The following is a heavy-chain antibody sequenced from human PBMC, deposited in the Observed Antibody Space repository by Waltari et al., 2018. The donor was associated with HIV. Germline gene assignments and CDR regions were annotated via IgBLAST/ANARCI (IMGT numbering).Heavy chain of an antibody. CDR1: GLTLSRHW. V-gene: IGHV3-7*01. CDR3: AGGGVLLWFGDLNWFDP. Sequence: EVQLVESGGGLVKPWGSLRLSCAASGLTLSRHWMRWVRQAPGKGLGWVANIKQDGSEKYYVDSVKGRFTISRDNAKNSLYLQMNSLRAEDTAVYYCAGGGVLLWFGDLNWFDPWGQGTLVTVSS. D-gene: IGHD3-10*01. CDR2: IKQDGSEK. J-gene: IGHJ5*02.